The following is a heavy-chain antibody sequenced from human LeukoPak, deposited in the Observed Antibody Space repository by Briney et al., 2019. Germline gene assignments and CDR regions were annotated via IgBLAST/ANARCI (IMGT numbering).Heavy chain of an antibody. CDR1: GLTFSTYW. Sequence: GESLRLSCAASGLTFSTYWMHWVRQAPGKGLAWVARINPDGSIRTYANSVQGRVTISRDTAKDTLFLQMNSLRAEDTAVYCAREARVGGALQYWGQGTPVTVSS. D-gene: IGHD1-26*01. J-gene: IGHJ4*02. CDR2: INPDGSIR. V-gene: IGHV3-74*03. CDR3: AREARVGGALQY.